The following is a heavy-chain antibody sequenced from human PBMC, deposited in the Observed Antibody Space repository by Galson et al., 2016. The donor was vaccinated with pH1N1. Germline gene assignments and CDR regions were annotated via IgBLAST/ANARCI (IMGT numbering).Heavy chain of an antibody. CDR3: ARARSAAAGAIDI. V-gene: IGHV2-70*11. J-gene: IGHJ4*02. CDR2: IDWDDDK. D-gene: IGHD6-13*01. CDR1: GFSLTTSGMC. Sequence: PALVKPTQTLTLTCTFSGFSLTTSGMCVTWIRQPPGKALEWLARIDWDDDKYYSTSLKARLTISKGTSKNQLVLTVTNMDPVDTATYYCARARSAAAGAIDIWGQGTLVTVSS.